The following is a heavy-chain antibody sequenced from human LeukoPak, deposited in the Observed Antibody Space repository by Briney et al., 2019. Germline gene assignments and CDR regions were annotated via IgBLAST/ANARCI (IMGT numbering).Heavy chain of an antibody. J-gene: IGHJ4*02. D-gene: IGHD3-9*01. CDR3: ARGHYDVLAASYKWTPDY. CDR2: ITSGGDYI. CDR1: GFTFNTFN. V-gene: IGHV3-21*01. Sequence: PGGSLRLSCAASGFTFNTFNMNWVRQAPGKGLEWVSSITSGGDYIYYADSAKGRFTTSRDNAKNSLSLQLNSLRVKDTAVYYCARGHYDVLAASYKWTPDYWGQGTLVTVSS.